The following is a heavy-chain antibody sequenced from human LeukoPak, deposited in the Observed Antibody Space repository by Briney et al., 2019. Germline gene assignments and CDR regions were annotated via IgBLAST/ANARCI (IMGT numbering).Heavy chain of an antibody. J-gene: IGHJ3*02. D-gene: IGHD2-15*01. CDR3: AREGGYCSGGSCYSVAFDI. CDR2: IKQDGSEK. CDR1: GFTFSSYW. Sequence: GGSLRLSCAASGFTFSSYWMSWVRQAPGKGLEWVANIKQDGSEKYYVDSVKGRFTISRDNAKNSLYLQMNSLRAEDTAVYYCAREGGYCSGGSCYSVAFDIWGQGTMVTVSS. V-gene: IGHV3-7*01.